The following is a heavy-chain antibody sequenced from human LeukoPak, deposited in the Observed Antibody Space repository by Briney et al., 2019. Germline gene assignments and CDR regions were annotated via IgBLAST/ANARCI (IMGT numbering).Heavy chain of an antibody. CDR1: GYTFTNYA. D-gene: IGHD6-19*01. CDR2: FNSDTGDT. CDR3: VRGGPNRSGWTLDY. J-gene: IGHJ4*02. V-gene: IGHV1-3*01. Sequence: ASVKVSCKASGYTFTNYAIHWVRQAPGHRLEWMGWFNSDTGDTHYSQNFQGRVIITRDTSASTTYMELSSLRPEDTAVFFCVRGGPNRSGWTLDYWGQGTLVTVSS.